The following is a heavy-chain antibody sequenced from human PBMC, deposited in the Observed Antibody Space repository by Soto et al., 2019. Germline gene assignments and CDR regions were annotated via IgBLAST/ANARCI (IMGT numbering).Heavy chain of an antibody. V-gene: IGHV1-18*01. CDR1: GYTFTSYG. CDR2: ISAHNGNT. CDR3: ARVRYFWSGHPFYY. Sequence: QVQLVQSGAEVKKPGASVKVSCKTSGYTFTSYGISWVRQAPGQGLEWMGWISAHNGNTNYAQKLQGRVTVTTETSTSTDYIELRSMRSDDTAVYYCARVRYFWSGHPFYYWGQGTLVTVSS. D-gene: IGHD3-3*01. J-gene: IGHJ4*02.